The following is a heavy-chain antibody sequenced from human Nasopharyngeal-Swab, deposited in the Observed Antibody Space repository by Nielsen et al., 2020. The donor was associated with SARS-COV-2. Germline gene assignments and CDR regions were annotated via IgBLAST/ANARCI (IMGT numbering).Heavy chain of an antibody. Sequence: GGSLSLSCAASGFTFSSYAMHWVRQAPGKGLDWVAVISYDGSNKYYADSVKGRFTISRDNSKNTLYLQMNSLTAEDTAVYYCARAVAGTYYYGMDVWGQGTTVTVSS. CDR1: GFTFSSYA. J-gene: IGHJ6*02. V-gene: IGHV3-30-3*01. D-gene: IGHD6-19*01. CDR3: ARAVAGTYYYGMDV. CDR2: ISYDGSNK.